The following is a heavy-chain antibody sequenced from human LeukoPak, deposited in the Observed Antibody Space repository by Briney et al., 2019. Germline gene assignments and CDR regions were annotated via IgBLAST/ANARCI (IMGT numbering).Heavy chain of an antibody. Sequence: GGSLRLSCAASGFTFSSYWMHWVRQAPGKGLLWVSRINSDGSSTSYADSVKGRFTISRDNAKNTLYVQVNSLGTEDTAAYYCAKGSYYDSSGSFYFDYWGQGTLVTVSS. D-gene: IGHD3-22*01. J-gene: IGHJ4*02. CDR3: AKGSYYDSSGSFYFDY. V-gene: IGHV3-74*01. CDR2: INSDGSST. CDR1: GFTFSSYW.